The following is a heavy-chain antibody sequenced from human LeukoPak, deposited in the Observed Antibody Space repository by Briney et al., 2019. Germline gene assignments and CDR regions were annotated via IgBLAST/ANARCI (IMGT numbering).Heavy chain of an antibody. CDR2: IYYSGST. V-gene: IGHV4-59*01. CDR1: GGSISSYY. D-gene: IGHD3-10*01. J-gene: IGHJ3*02. Sequence: PSGTLSLTCTVSGGSISSYYWSWIRQPPGKGLEWIGYIYYSGSTNYNPSLKSRVTISIDTSKNQFSLKLGSVTAADTAVYYCASMVRGVMGAFDIWGQGTMVTVSS. CDR3: ASMVRGVMGAFDI.